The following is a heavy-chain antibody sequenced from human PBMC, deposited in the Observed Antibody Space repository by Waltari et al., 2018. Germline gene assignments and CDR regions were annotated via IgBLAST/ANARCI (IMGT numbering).Heavy chain of an antibody. CDR3: ARVGYYGSGSYLSY. CDR1: GYTFTDYY. V-gene: IGHV1-2*02. CDR2: INPNNGGT. Sequence: QVQLVQSGAEVKKPGASVKVSCKASGYTFTDYYIPWFRQAPGQGLEWVGWINPNNGGTNYAQKFQGRVTMTRDTSISTAYMELSRLRSDDTAIYYCARVGYYGSGSYLSYWGQGTLVTVSS. D-gene: IGHD3-10*01. J-gene: IGHJ4*02.